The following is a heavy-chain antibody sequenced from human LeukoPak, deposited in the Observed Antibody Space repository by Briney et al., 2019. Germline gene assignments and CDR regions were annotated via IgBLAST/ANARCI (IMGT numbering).Heavy chain of an antibody. CDR1: GFTFSSYA. CDR2: ISYQGSNK. J-gene: IGHJ6*03. CDR3: ARDATSFVVIPTASYMDV. V-gene: IGHV3-30*04. D-gene: IGHD2-2*01. Sequence: GGSLRLSCAASGFTFSSYAMHWVRQAPGKGLEWVAAISYQGSNKYYADSVKGRFTVSRDDSKNALYLQMNSLRADDTAVYYCARDATSFVVIPTASYMDVWGKGTTVTVS.